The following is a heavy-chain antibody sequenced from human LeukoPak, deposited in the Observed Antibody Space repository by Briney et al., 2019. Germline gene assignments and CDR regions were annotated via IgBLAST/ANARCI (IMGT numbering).Heavy chain of an antibody. CDR1: GGPITSTNY. CDR3: AREGGPYRPPDY. J-gene: IGHJ4*02. V-gene: IGHV4-4*02. CDR2: VNLQGST. Sequence: PSETLSLTCGVSGGPITSTNYWTWVRQPPGKGLEWIGEVNLQGSTNYNPSLMGRVAISVDMSENHISLQLTSVTAADTAVYYCAREGGPYRPPDYSGQGTLVTVSS.